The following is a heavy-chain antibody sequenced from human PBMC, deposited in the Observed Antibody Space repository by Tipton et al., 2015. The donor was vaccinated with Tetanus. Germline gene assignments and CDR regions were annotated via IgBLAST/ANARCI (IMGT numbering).Heavy chain of an antibody. D-gene: IGHD1-1*01. Sequence: TLSLTCTVSGGSVSGSSHYWSWIRQPPGKQLEWVGYIYHSGNTNYNPSLKSRVTISFGTSKNQFSLNLESVTPADTAGYYCARANNDIPKKGPFDSWGQGTLVIVSS. V-gene: IGHV4-61*01. J-gene: IGHJ4*02. CDR1: GGSVSGSSHY. CDR3: ARANNDIPKKGPFDS. CDR2: IYHSGNT.